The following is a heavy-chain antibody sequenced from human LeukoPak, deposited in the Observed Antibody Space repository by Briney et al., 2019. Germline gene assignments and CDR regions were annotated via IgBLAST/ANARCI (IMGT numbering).Heavy chain of an antibody. CDR2: ISSSSSYI. Sequence: GGSLRLSCAASGFTFSSYSMNWVRQAPGKGLEWVSSISSSSSYIYYADSVKGRFTISRDNAKNSLYLQMNSLRADDTAVYYCAREGPMLRGVIGGKIDYWGQGTVVTVSS. J-gene: IGHJ4*02. CDR1: GFTFSSYS. D-gene: IGHD3-10*01. V-gene: IGHV3-21*04. CDR3: AREGPMLRGVIGGKIDY.